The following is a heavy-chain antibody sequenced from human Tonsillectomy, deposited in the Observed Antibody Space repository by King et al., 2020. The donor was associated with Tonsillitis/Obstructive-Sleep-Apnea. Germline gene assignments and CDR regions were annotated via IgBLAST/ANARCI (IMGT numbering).Heavy chain of an antibody. CDR1: GASISSTYW. V-gene: IGHV4-4*02. CDR3: ASWDCSATSCYPKYYDYYYIDV. D-gene: IGHD2-2*01. Sequence: QLQESGPGLVKPSGTLSLTCAVSGASISSTYWWTWVRQPPGKGLEWIGEIYHSGSTNYNPSLKSRVTISVDTSKNQFSLKLSSLTAADTAVYYCASWDCSATSCYPKYYDYYYIDVWGKGTTVTVSS. CDR2: IYHSGST. J-gene: IGHJ6*03.